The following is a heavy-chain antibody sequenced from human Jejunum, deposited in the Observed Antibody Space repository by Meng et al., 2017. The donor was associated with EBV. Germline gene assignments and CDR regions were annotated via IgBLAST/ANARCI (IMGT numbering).Heavy chain of an antibody. CDR3: ARDPMYSGGNSGAFDY. D-gene: IGHD4-23*01. Sequence: QVQLGESGGGLVKPGGCLRLSCAASGFSFSDYWMTWIRQTPEQGLEWVAYISSSGGAMYYADSVKGRFTISRDNAERSLYLQMNSLRADDTAVYYCARDPMYSGGNSGAFDYWGQGTLVTVSS. CDR1: GFSFSDYW. V-gene: IGHV3-11*01. J-gene: IGHJ4*02. CDR2: ISSSGGAM.